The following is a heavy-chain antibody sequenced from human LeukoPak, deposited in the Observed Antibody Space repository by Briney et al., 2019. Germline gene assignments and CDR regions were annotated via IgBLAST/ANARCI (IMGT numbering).Heavy chain of an antibody. CDR2: LYYSGST. D-gene: IGHD4-17*01. V-gene: IGHV4-59*01. J-gene: IGHJ4*02. CDR3: ARDRGDSPTV. Sequence: SETLSLTCTVSGGSISSYYWSWIRQPPGKGLEGIGYLYYSGSTNYNPSLKSRVTISVDTSKNQFTLKLSSVTAADTAVYYCARDRGDSPTVWGQGTLVTVSS. CDR1: GGSISSYY.